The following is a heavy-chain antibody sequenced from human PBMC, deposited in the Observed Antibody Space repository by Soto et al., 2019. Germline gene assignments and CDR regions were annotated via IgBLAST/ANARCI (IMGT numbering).Heavy chain of an antibody. V-gene: IGHV4-39*01. CDR2: IYYSGST. CDR3: ASGGRGVIINWFDP. Sequence: SETLSLTCTVSGGSISSSSYYWGWIRQPPGKGLEWIGSIYYSGSTYYNPSLKSRVTISVDTSKNQFSLKLSSVTAADTAVYYCASGGRGVIINWFDPWGQGTLVTVSS. J-gene: IGHJ5*02. D-gene: IGHD3-10*01. CDR1: GGSISSSSYY.